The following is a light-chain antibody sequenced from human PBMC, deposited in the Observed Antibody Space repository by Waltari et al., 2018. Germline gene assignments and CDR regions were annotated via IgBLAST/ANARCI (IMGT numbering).Light chain of an antibody. CDR1: QSVLYNSNDKNY. CDR2: WAS. V-gene: IGKV4-1*01. Sequence: DIVMTQSPDSLAVSLGERATISCRSSQSVLYNSNDKNYLAWYQQKPGQPPRLLIYWASTRESGVPDRFSGSGSGTDFALTISNLQAEDVAVYYCQQYYRSRTFGQGTKLEIK. J-gene: IGKJ1*01. CDR3: QQYYRSRT.